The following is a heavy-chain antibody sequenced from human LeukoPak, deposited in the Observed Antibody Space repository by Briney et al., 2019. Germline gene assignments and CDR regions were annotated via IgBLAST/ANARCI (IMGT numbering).Heavy chain of an antibody. CDR3: ARGPYKSGYSYGPALRFFDY. J-gene: IGHJ4*02. V-gene: IGHV4-34*01. D-gene: IGHD5-18*01. CDR2: INHSGSN. Sequence: PSETLSLTCAVYGGSFSGYYWSWIRQPPGKGLEWIGEINHSGSNNYNPPLKSRVTISVDTSKNQFSLKLSSVTAADTAVYYCARGPYKSGYSYGPALRFFDYWGQGTLVTVSS. CDR1: GGSFSGYY.